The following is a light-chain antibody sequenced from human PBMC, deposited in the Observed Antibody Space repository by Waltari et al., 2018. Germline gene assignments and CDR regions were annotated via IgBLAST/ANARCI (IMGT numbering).Light chain of an antibody. Sequence: QSALTQPPSASGSPGQPVTISCTGSGSDVGAYNYVSWYQHHPGKAPKLMIYEVTKRPSGGPDRFAGSKSDNSASLTVSGLQPDDEAYYYCTSFAGGNTVIFGGGTKLTVL. J-gene: IGLJ2*01. CDR2: EVT. CDR3: TSFAGGNTVI. CDR1: GSDVGAYNY. V-gene: IGLV2-8*01.